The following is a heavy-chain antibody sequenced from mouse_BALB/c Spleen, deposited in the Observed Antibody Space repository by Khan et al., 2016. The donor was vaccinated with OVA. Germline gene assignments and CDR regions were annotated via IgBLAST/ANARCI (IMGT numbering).Heavy chain of an antibody. J-gene: IGHJ3*01. CDR3: ARMGDYGYDAWFAY. Sequence: QVQLKQSGAELMKPGASVKISCKATGYTFSSYWIEWIKQRPGHGLEWIGEILPGSDSNNYNEKFKGKATFTADTSSNPVYMELSSLTTEDSADYYCARMGDYGYDAWFAYWGQGTLVTVSA. V-gene: IGHV1-9*01. D-gene: IGHD2-2*01. CDR1: GYTFSSYW. CDR2: ILPGSDSN.